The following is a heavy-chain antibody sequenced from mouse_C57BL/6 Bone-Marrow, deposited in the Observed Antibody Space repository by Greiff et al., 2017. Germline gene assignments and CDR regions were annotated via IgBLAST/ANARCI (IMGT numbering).Heavy chain of an antibody. CDR1: GFTFSNYW. V-gene: IGHV6-3*01. J-gene: IGHJ2*01. CDR3: TGDGYSDY. CDR2: IRLKSDNYAT. D-gene: IGHD2-3*01. Sequence: EVKVEESGGGLVQPGGSMKLSCVASGFTFSNYWMNWVRQSPEKGLEWVAQIRLKSDNYATNYAESVKGRFTISRYDSKSSVYLQMNNLRAEDTGIYYCTGDGYSDYWGQGTTLTVSS.